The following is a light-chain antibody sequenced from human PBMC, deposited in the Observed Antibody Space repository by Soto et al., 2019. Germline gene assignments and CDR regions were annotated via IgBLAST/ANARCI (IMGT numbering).Light chain of an antibody. CDR2: DVS. J-gene: IGLJ1*01. CDR3: CSYTGNYTLPYV. CDR1: SGDVGAYNY. V-gene: IGLV2-11*01. Sequence: QSALTQPRSVSGSPGQSVTISCTGTSGDVGAYNYVSWYRHHPGKAPKLMIYDVSKRPSGVPDRFSGSKSGNMASLTISGLQAEDEADYYCCSYTGNYTLPYVFGTETKLTVL.